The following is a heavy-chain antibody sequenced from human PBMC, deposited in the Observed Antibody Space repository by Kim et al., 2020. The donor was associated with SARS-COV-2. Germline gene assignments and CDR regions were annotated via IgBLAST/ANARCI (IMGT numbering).Heavy chain of an antibody. J-gene: IGHJ6*02. V-gene: IGHV4-39*01. CDR3: ARRWSSSVYTRHI. D-gene: IGHD6-6*01. Sequence: PSLKSRVTISIDTSKNQFSLKVSSVTAADTAVYYCARRWSSSVYTRHIWGQGTTVTVSS.